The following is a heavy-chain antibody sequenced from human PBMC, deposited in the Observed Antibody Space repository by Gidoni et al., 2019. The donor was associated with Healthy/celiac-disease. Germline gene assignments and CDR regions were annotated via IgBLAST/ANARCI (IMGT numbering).Heavy chain of an antibody. CDR3: AREGQLGPD. D-gene: IGHD6-6*01. J-gene: IGHJ4*02. CDR2: IIPILGTA. V-gene: IGHV1-69*06. CDR1: GDTFSSYA. Sequence: QVQLVRSGAAVKKPGSSVKVSCKASGDTFSSYAISWVRQAPGQGLEWMGGIIPILGTANYAQNFQGRVTINADKSTSTAYMELSSLRSEDTAVYYCAREGQLGPDWGQGTLVTVSS.